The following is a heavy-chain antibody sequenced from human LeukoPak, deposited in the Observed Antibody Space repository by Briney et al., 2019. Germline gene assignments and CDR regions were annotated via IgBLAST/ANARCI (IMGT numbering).Heavy chain of an antibody. V-gene: IGHV3-30*18. D-gene: IGHD6-13*01. J-gene: IGHJ4*02. CDR2: ISYDGSNK. CDR3: AKARGYGSWYERALHY. Sequence: GGSLRLSCAASGFTFSSYGMHWVRQAPGKGLEWVTVISYDGSNKYYADSVKGRFTISRDNSKNTLYLQMNSLRAEDTAVYYCAKARGYGSWYERALHYWGQGTLVTVSS. CDR1: GFTFSSYG.